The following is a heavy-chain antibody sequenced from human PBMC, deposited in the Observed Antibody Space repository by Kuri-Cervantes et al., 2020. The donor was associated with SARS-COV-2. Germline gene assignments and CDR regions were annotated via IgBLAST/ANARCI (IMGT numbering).Heavy chain of an antibody. D-gene: IGHD6-13*01. CDR1: GYSISSGYY. Sequence: ETLSLTCAVSGYSISSGYYWGWIRQPPGKGLEWVANIKQDGSEKYYVDSVKGRFTISRDNAKNSLYLQMNSLRAEDTAVYYCARSGSSWYFWERLLFDYWGQGTLVTVSS. J-gene: IGHJ4*02. CDR2: IKQDGSEK. V-gene: IGHV3-7*01. CDR3: ARSGSSWYFWERLLFDY.